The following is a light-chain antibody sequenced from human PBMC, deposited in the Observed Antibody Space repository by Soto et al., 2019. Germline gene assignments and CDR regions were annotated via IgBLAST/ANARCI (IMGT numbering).Light chain of an antibody. J-gene: IGLJ2*01. CDR1: SSNIGAGYD. Sequence: QSVLTQPPSVYGAPGQRVTISCTGSSSNIGAGYDVHWYQQLPGTAPKLLIYGNSNRPSGVPDRFSGSKSGTSASLAITGLQAEDEADDYCQSYDSSLSGSNVVFGGGTKLTVL. CDR2: GNS. V-gene: IGLV1-40*01. CDR3: QSYDSSLSGSNVV.